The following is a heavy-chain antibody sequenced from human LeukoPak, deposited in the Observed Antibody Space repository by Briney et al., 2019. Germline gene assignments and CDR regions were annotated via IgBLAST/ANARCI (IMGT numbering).Heavy chain of an antibody. CDR2: VYHSGMI. J-gene: IGHJ4*02. CDR1: NESFTTYY. CDR3: ARTRYYYNSRSYGAPYYFDY. Sequence: SETLSLTCTVYNESFTTYYWGWIRQAPGKGLEWIGEVYHSGMIKYNPSLRSRLTLSLEKSKSQFSLRLNSVTAADTAVYYCARTRYYYNSRSYGAPYYFDYWGQGTLVTVSS. D-gene: IGHD3-10*01. V-gene: IGHV4-34*01.